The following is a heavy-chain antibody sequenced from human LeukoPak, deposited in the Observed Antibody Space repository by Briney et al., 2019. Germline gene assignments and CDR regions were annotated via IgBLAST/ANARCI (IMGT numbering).Heavy chain of an antibody. CDR1: GGSISSGSYY. V-gene: IGHV4-61*02. J-gene: IGHJ6*03. CDR2: IYTSGST. D-gene: IGHD1-14*01. CDR3: ARAPRKLFYYHYYMDV. Sequence: SQTLSLTCTVSGGSISSGSYYWSWIRQPAGRGLEWIGRIYTSGSTNYNPSLKSRVTISVDTSKNQFSLKLSSVTAADAAVYYCARAPRKLFYYHYYMDVWGKGTTVTVSS.